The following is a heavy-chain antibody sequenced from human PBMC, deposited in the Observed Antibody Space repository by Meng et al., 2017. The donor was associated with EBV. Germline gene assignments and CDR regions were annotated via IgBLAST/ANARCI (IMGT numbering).Heavy chain of an antibody. D-gene: IGHD6-13*01. J-gene: IGHJ5*02. Sequence: QGQLVLCGSEGERPPASLEGSCKASGYTFTSHYVHRVRQPPGQGLEWSGSINPSGGSTSYAPKFQRRANMTRATPTSTVYMELSRLRSEETAVYYCGRNGIATWGWFDPWGQGTLVTVSS. V-gene: IGHV1-46*01. CDR3: GRNGIATWGWFDP. CDR1: GYTFTSHY. CDR2: INPSGGST.